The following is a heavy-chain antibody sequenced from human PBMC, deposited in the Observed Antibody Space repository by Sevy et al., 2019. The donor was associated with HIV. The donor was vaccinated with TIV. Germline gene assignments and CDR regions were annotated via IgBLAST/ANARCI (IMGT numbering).Heavy chain of an antibody. V-gene: IGHV3-30*03. CDR1: GFTFSSYG. CDR3: AAEMATIIDAFDI. D-gene: IGHD5-12*01. CDR2: ISYDGSNK. J-gene: IGHJ3*02. Sequence: GGSLRLSCAASGFTFSSYGMHWVRQAPGKGLEWVAVISYDGSNKYYADSVKGRFTISRDNSKNTLYLQMNSLRAEDTAVYYCAAEMATIIDAFDIWGQGTMVTVS.